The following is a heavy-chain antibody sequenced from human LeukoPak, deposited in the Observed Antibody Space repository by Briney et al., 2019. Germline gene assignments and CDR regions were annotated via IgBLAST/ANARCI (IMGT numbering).Heavy chain of an antibody. D-gene: IGHD2-15*01. CDR3: ARGPVGLSALDS. Sequence: GGSLRLTCAASGFTFSNYWMHWVRQVPGKGLVGVSRIDSDGSGTVYAASVKGRFTISRDNAKNMLYLQMNSLRAEDTAVYYCARGPVGLSALDSWGQGTLVTVSS. CDR2: IDSDGSGT. J-gene: IGHJ4*02. CDR1: GFTFSNYW. V-gene: IGHV3-74*01.